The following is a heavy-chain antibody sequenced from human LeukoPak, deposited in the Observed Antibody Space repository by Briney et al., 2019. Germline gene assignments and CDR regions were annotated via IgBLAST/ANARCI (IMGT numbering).Heavy chain of an antibody. Sequence: SETLSLTCTVSGGSISSSSYYWGWIRQPPGKGLEWIGSIYYSGSTYYNPSLKSRVTISVDTSKNQFSLKLSSVTAADTAVYYCARCGYSSGWSWANYYYGMDVWGQGTTVTVSS. CDR2: IYYSGST. J-gene: IGHJ6*02. CDR1: GGSISSSSYY. V-gene: IGHV4-39*07. CDR3: ARCGYSSGWSWANYYYGMDV. D-gene: IGHD6-19*01.